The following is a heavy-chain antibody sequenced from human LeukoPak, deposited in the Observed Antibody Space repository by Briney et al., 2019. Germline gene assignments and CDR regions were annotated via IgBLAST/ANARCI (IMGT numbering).Heavy chain of an antibody. V-gene: IGHV1-8*01. Sequence: GASVKVSCKASGYTFTSYDITWVRQATGQGLEWMGWMNPNSGNTGYAQKVQGRVTMTRNTSISTAYMELSSLRSEDTAVYYCARGPRGYSYQDYWGQGTLVTVSS. J-gene: IGHJ4*02. D-gene: IGHD5-18*01. CDR1: GYTFTSYD. CDR3: ARGPRGYSYQDY. CDR2: MNPNSGNT.